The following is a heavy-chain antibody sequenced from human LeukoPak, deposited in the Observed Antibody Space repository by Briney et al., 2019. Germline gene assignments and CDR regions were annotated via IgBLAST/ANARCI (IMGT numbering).Heavy chain of an antibody. Sequence: GGSLRLSCAASGFTFSSYAMHRVRQAPGKGLEYVSAISSNGGSTYYANSVKGRFTISRDNSKNTLYLQMGSLRAEDMAVYYCARSILRTVDAFDIWGQGTMVTVSS. CDR3: ARSILRTVDAFDI. V-gene: IGHV3-64*01. D-gene: IGHD1-14*01. J-gene: IGHJ3*02. CDR2: ISSNGGST. CDR1: GFTFSSYA.